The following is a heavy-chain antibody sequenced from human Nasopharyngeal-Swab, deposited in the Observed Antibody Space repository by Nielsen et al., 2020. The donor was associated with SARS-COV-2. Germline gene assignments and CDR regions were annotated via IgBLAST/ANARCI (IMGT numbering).Heavy chain of an antibody. Sequence: GESLKISCAAFGFTFSSYGMHWVRQAPGKGLEWVAVISYDGSNKYYADSVKGRFTISRDNSKNTLYLQMNSLRAEDTAVYYCARELRRLRNWFDPWGQGTLVTVSS. CDR2: ISYDGSNK. CDR1: GFTFSSYG. CDR3: ARELRRLRNWFDP. J-gene: IGHJ5*02. V-gene: IGHV3-30*03. D-gene: IGHD1-7*01.